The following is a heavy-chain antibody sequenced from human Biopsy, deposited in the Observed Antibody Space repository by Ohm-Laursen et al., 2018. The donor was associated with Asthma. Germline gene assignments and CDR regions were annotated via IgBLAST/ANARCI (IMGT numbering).Heavy chain of an antibody. CDR2: ISKDASTQ. V-gene: IGHV3-30*07. J-gene: IGHJ1*01. Sequence: RSPRLSCAAPGLSFSNFAIHWVRQAPGKGLEWVGVISKDASTQDYADSVKGRFTMARDNSKNTLDLQMNSLRAEDTAVYYCARTFHFWSPYHAEHYQLWGQGTLVTVSS. CDR1: GLSFSNFA. CDR3: ARTFHFWSPYHAEHYQL. D-gene: IGHD3-3*02.